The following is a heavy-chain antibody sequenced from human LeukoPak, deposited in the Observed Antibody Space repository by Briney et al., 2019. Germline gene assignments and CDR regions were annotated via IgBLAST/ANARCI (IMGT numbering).Heavy chain of an antibody. J-gene: IGHJ4*02. V-gene: IGHV4-30-4*01. Sequence: SQTLSLTCTVSGGSISSGDYYWTWIRQPPGTGLEWIGYISYSGSTYYNPSLKSRVTISLDTSKNQFSLKLSSVTAADTAVYYCARTLDSSGYYYDYWGQGTLVTVSS. D-gene: IGHD3-22*01. CDR2: ISYSGST. CDR1: GGSISSGDYY. CDR3: ARTLDSSGYYYDY.